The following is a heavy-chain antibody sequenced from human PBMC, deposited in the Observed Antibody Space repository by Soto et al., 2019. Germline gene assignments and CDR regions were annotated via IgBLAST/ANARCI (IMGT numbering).Heavy chain of an antibody. CDR1: GGSISSRSYY. J-gene: IGHJ4*02. CDR2: IYYSGST. CDR3: ASSEFH. Sequence: QLQLQESGPGLVKPSETLSLTCTVSGGSISSRSYYWGWIRQPPGKGLEWIGNIYYSGSTYCNPSLKSRVTISVDTSKNQFYLKLSSVTAADTAVYYCASSEFHWGQGTLVTVSS. V-gene: IGHV4-39*01. D-gene: IGHD2-21*01.